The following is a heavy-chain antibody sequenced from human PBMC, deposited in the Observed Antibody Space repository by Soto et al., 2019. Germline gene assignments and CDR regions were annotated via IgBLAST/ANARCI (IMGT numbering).Heavy chain of an antibody. CDR2: IIPIFGTA. CDR3: ARGCSGGSCYSYYYYGMDV. Sequence: WASVKVSCKASGGTFSSYAISWVRQAPGQGLEWMGGIIPIFGTANYAQKFQGRVTITADESTSTAYMELSSLRSEDTAVYYCARGCSGGSCYSYYYYGMDVWGQGTTVTVSS. V-gene: IGHV1-69*13. D-gene: IGHD2-15*01. CDR1: GGTFSSYA. J-gene: IGHJ6*02.